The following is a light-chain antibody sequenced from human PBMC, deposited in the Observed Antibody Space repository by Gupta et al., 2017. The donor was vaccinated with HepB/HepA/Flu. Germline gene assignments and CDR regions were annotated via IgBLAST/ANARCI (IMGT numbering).Light chain of an antibody. Sequence: SSELTHPPSLSVSPGQTASITCSGDKWGDKYACWYQQKPGQAPVLFIYQDSKRPAGMPECVSGSNSANTVNMTNSGTQAMDEDYYDSKEGNSSTVVFGGGTKLTVL. J-gene: IGLJ2*01. CDR2: QDS. CDR3: KEGNSSTVV. V-gene: IGLV3-1*01. CDR1: KWGDKY.